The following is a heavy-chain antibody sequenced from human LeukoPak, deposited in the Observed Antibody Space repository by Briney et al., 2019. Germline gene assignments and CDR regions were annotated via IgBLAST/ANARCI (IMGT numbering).Heavy chain of an antibody. CDR2: ISYIGST. D-gene: IGHD2-8*02. V-gene: IGHV4-59*11. CDR3: ARGYWWFDP. Sequence: SETLSLTCAVSADSFSSHYWTWIRQPPGKGLEWIGYISYIGSTNYNPSLKSRVTISIDTSKNQYSLKLSSVTAADTAVYYCARGYWWFDPWGQGTLVTVSS. J-gene: IGHJ5*02. CDR1: ADSFSSHY.